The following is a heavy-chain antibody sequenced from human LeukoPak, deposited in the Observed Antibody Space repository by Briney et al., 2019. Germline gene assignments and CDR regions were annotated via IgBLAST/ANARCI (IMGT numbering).Heavy chain of an antibody. Sequence: SETLSLTCTVSGGSISTNIYSWGWIRQPPGKGLEWIGSIDYGGSTYSNPSLKSRVTLSVDTSKKQFSLKLTSVTAADTAVYYCGRYSSGWFSIDYWGQGTLVTVSS. D-gene: IGHD6-19*01. CDR1: GGSISTNIYS. J-gene: IGHJ4*02. CDR3: GRYSSGWFSIDY. CDR2: IDYGGST. V-gene: IGHV4-39*01.